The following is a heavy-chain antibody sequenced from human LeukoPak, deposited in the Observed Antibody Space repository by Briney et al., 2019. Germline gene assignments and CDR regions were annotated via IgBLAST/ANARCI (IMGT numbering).Heavy chain of an antibody. D-gene: IGHD3-22*01. CDR3: ARGRFDSSGYYFGPIYYFDY. CDR2: INHRGST. J-gene: IGHJ4*02. Sequence: PSETLSLTCAVYGGSFSGYYWSWLRQPPGKGQEWLGEINHRGSTNYNPSLKSRVTISVDTSKNQFSLKLSSVSAADTAVYYCARGRFDSSGYYFGPIYYFDYWGQGTLVTVSS. V-gene: IGHV4-34*01. CDR1: GGSFSGYY.